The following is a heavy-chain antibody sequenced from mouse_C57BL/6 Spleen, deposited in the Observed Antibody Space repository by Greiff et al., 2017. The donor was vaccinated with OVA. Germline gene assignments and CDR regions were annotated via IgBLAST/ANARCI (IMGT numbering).Heavy chain of an antibody. CDR1: GFTFTDYY. CDR3: ARSAYYSNYYFDY. V-gene: IGHV7-3*01. D-gene: IGHD2-5*01. J-gene: IGHJ2*01. Sequence: EVKLMESGGGLVQPGGSLSLSCAASGFTFTDYYMSWVRQPPGKALEWLGFIRNKANGYTTEYSASVKGRFTISRDNSQSILYLQMNALRAEDSATYYCARSAYYSNYYFDYWGQGTTLTVSS. CDR2: IRNKANGYTT.